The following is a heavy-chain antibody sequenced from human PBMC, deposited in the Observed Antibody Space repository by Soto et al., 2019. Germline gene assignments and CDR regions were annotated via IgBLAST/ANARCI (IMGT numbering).Heavy chain of an antibody. J-gene: IGHJ4*02. CDR3: ARHGVSLGPFDY. CDR2: IYPDDSYV. Sequence: PGESVKISCQVSHYIFTSNWIVWLLQMPGKGLEWMGVIYPDDSYVKYNPSFQGQVTISVDKSISTAYLQWSRLRDSDTAMYFCARHGVSLGPFDYWGQGTPVTVSS. V-gene: IGHV5-51*01. CDR1: HYIFTSNW. D-gene: IGHD3-3*01.